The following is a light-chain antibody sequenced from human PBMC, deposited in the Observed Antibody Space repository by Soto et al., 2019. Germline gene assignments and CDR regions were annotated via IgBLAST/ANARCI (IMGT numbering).Light chain of an antibody. CDR3: QQYGSSPPLT. Sequence: EIVLTQSPGTLSLSPGERATLSCRASQSVSSSYLAWYQQQPGQAPRLLIYGASSRATGIPDRFSGSGSGTDFTLPISRLEPEDFAVYYCQQYGSSPPLTFGGGTKVEI. J-gene: IGKJ4*01. V-gene: IGKV3-20*01. CDR2: GAS. CDR1: QSVSSSY.